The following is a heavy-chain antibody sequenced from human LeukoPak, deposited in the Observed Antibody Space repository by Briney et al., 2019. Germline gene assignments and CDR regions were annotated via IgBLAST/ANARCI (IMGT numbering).Heavy chain of an antibody. J-gene: IGHJ5*02. D-gene: IGHD6-13*01. Sequence: QSGGSLRLSCAASRFTFSSYSMNWVRQAPGKGLEWVSVIYSGGSTYYADSVKGRFTISRDNSKNTLYLQMNSLRAEDTAVYYCARGSSSSWYGGFGNWFDPWGQGTLVTVSS. CDR1: RFTFSSYS. CDR3: ARGSSSSWYGGFGNWFDP. V-gene: IGHV3-53*01. CDR2: IYSGGST.